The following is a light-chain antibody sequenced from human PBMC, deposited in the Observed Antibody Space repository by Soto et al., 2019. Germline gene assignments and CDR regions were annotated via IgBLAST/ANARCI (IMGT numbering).Light chain of an antibody. V-gene: IGLV2-14*01. CDR3: SSYTSSSTVV. CDR2: EXS. J-gene: IGLJ2*01. CDR1: SSDVGGYNY. Sequence: QSALTQPASVSGSPGQSITISCTGTSSDVGGYNYVSWYQQHPGKAPKLMIYEXSNRPSGVSNRFXGXKXXNTASLTISGLQAEDEADYYCSSYTSSSTVVFGGGTKLTVL.